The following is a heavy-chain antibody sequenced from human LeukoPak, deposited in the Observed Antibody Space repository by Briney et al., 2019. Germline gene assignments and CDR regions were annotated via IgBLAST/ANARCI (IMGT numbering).Heavy chain of an antibody. CDR1: GFIFNKAW. Sequence: GGSLRLSCAASGFIFNKAWMNWVRQAPGKGPEWVGRIKSKNDGGTADYGSPVKGRFTISRDDSKNTLYLQMNSLISDDTAIYYCTPVMVEDRGFWGQGTLVTVSS. CDR3: TPVMVEDRGF. J-gene: IGHJ4*02. CDR2: IKSKNDGGTA. V-gene: IGHV3-15*01. D-gene: IGHD2-15*01.